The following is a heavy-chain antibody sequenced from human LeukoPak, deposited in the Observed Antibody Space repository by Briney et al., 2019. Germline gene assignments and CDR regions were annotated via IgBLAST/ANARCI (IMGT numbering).Heavy chain of an antibody. CDR2: IYYSGST. CDR3: ARFWSGYSRTFDY. J-gene: IGHJ4*02. Sequence: TSETLSLTCTVSGGSISSGGYYWSWIRQHTGKGLEWIGYIYYSGSTYYNPSLKSRVTISVDTSKNQFSLKLSSVTAAATAVYYCARFWSGYSRTFDYWGQGTLVTVSS. D-gene: IGHD3-3*01. CDR1: GGSISSGGYY. V-gene: IGHV4-31*03.